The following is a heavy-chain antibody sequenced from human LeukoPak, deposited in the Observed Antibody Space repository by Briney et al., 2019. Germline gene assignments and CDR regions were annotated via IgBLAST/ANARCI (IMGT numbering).Heavy chain of an antibody. CDR2: IYPGDSDT. Sequence: GESLKISCTGSGYSFTSYWIGWVRQMPGKGLEWMGIIYPGDSDTRYSPSFQGQVTISADKSISTAYLQWSSLKASDTAMYYCARPAMVRGVNIYYYYYYMDVWGKGTTVTVSS. V-gene: IGHV5-51*01. CDR1: GYSFTSYW. D-gene: IGHD3-10*01. J-gene: IGHJ6*03. CDR3: ARPAMVRGVNIYYYYYYMDV.